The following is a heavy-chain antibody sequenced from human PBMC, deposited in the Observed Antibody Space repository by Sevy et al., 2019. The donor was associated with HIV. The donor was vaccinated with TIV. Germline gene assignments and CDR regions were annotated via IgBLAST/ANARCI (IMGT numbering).Heavy chain of an antibody. CDR3: ARSGGYSDYGMDV. D-gene: IGHD5-12*01. J-gene: IGHJ6*02. Sequence: GGSLRLSCVASGFTFSSYDMHWVRQVTGKGLEWVSGVGPAGDPFYPGAVKGGFTITRENVENTFYLQMNSLRGGDTAVKYCARSGGYSDYGMDVWGQWTTVTVSS. V-gene: IGHV3-13*05. CDR2: VGPAGDP. CDR1: GFTFSSYD.